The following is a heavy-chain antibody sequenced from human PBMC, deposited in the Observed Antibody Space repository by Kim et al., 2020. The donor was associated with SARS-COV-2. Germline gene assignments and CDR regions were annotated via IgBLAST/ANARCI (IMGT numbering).Heavy chain of an antibody. CDR1: GFTFSSYG. CDR3: AKDYWAAVAGRYYYYYYGMDV. D-gene: IGHD6-19*01. J-gene: IGHJ6*02. CDR2: ISYDGSNK. V-gene: IGHV3-30*18. Sequence: GGSLRLSCAASGFTFSSYGMHWVRQAPGKGLEWVAVISYDGSNKYYADSVKGRFTISRDNSKNTLYLQMNSLRAEDTAVYYCAKDYWAAVAGRYYYYYYGMDVWGQGTTVTVSS.